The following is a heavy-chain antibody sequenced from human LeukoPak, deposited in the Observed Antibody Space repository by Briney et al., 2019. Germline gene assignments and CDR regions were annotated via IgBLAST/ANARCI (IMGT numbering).Heavy chain of an antibody. D-gene: IGHD3-22*01. Sequence: GGSLRLSCAVSGFTLRNIGMSWVGKAPGKGLEWVAGISGSGGGTNYADAVKGRFTISRDNDKNTLFLQMNSLRVEDTAVYFCAKRGVVIRVILVGFHKEAYYFDSWGQGALVTVSS. V-gene: IGHV3-23*01. J-gene: IGHJ4*02. CDR3: AKRGVVIRVILVGFHKEAYYFDS. CDR1: GFTLRNIG. CDR2: ISGSGGGT.